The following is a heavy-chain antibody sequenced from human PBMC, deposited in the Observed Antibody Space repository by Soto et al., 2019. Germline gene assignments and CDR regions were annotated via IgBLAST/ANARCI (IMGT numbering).Heavy chain of an antibody. CDR1: GCSISSSNW. V-gene: IGHV4-4*02. CDR2: IYYSGST. Sequence: AGTLSLTCAVSGCSISSSNWWGWVREPAEKGLEWIGEIYYSGSTYYNPSLKSRMRISVDTSKNQFSLKVNTVTAAVTAAYYCACYYRVPSAGAMDVWGQGTTVTVSS. D-gene: IGHD2-15*01. J-gene: IGHJ6*02. CDR3: ACYYRVPSAGAMDV.